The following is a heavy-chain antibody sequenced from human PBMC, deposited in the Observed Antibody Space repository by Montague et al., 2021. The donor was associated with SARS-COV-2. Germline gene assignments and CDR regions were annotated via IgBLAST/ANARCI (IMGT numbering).Heavy chain of an antibody. D-gene: IGHD1-14*01. CDR1: GGSMNSYY. V-gene: IGHV4-59*01. J-gene: IGHJ3*02. Sequence: SETLSLTCTVSGGSMNSYYWSWIRQPPGKGLEWIGYIFYSGDTNNNPSLKSRVTISVDTSKNQVSLKLTSVTAADTAVYYCARESGFLDAFDIWGQGTMVTVSS. CDR3: ARESGFLDAFDI. CDR2: IFYSGDT.